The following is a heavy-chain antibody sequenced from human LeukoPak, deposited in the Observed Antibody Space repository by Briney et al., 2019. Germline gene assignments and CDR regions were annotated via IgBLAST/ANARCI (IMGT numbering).Heavy chain of an antibody. CDR2: INPNSGGT. CDR3: ARAGDSGNLA. CDR1: GYTFTGYY. V-gene: IGHV1-2*02. Sequence: GASVKVSCKASGYTFTGYYMHWVRQAPGRGLEWMGWINPNSGGTNYAQDFHGRVTMTRDTSISTACMELSRLRSDDTAVYYCARAGDSGNLAWGQGTLVTVSS. D-gene: IGHD1-26*01. J-gene: IGHJ5*02.